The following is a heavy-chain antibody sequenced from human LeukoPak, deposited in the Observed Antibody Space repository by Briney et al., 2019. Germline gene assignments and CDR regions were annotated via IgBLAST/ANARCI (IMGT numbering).Heavy chain of an antibody. CDR2: IDASGAYT. J-gene: IGHJ4*02. D-gene: IGHD4-17*01. Sequence: GGSLRLSCAASGFTFSTYPMGWVRQAPGKGLEWVSSIDASGAYTYYADSVKGRFTISRDNSKNTLYLQMNTLRAEDTAVYSCAKISSVTANFDRWGQGTLVTISS. CDR1: GFTFSTYP. V-gene: IGHV3-23*01. CDR3: AKISSVTANFDR.